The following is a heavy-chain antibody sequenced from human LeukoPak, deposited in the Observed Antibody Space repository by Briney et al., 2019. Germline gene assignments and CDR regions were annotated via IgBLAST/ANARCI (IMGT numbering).Heavy chain of an antibody. V-gene: IGHV3-23*01. CDR2: ISGSGGST. CDR3: ARVDYAYYYYMDV. CDR1: GFTFSSYG. D-gene: IGHD4-17*01. J-gene: IGHJ6*03. Sequence: GGTLRLSCAASGFTFSSYGMSWVRQAPGKGLEWVSAISGSGGSTYYADSVKGRFTISRDNSKNTLYLQMNSLRAEDTAVYYCARVDYAYYYYMDVWGKGTTVTISS.